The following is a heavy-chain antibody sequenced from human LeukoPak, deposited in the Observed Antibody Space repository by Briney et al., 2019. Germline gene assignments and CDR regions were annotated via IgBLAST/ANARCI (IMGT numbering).Heavy chain of an antibody. Sequence: GSLRLSCVASGFTFSSYWMSWVRQPPGKGLEWIGSIYYSGSTYYNPSLKSRVTISVDTSKNQFSLKLSSVTAADTAVYYCARFTHLDYWGQGTLVTVSS. V-gene: IGHV4-4*02. J-gene: IGHJ4*02. CDR2: IYYSGST. CDR1: GFTFSSYW. CDR3: ARFTHLDY.